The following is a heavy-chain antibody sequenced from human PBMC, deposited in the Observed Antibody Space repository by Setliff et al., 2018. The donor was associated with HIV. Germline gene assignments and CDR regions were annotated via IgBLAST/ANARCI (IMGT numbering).Heavy chain of an antibody. J-gene: IGHJ4*02. D-gene: IGHD6-19*01. CDR2: INPTSGGT. CDR3: ARDLRSSGWKHFDY. CDR1: GYTFTGYY. Sequence: ASVKVSCKSSGYTFTGYYLHWVRQAPGQGLEWMGWINPTSGGTISAPKFKGRVTMTRDTSMSTAYMELSSLTSGDTAVYYCARDLRSSGWKHFDYWGQGTLVTVSS. V-gene: IGHV1-2*02.